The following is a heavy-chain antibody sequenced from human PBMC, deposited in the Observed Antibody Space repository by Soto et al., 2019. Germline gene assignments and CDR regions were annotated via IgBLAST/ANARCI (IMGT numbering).Heavy chain of an antibody. Sequence: SETLSLTCTVSGGSISSGGYYWSWIRQHPGKGLEWIGYIYYSGSTYYNPSLKSRVTISVDTSKNQFSLKLSSVTAADTAVYYCARDSSYYDSSGLDYWGQGTLVTVSS. CDR2: IYYSGST. J-gene: IGHJ4*02. V-gene: IGHV4-31*03. D-gene: IGHD3-22*01. CDR3: ARDSSYYDSSGLDY. CDR1: GGSISSGGYY.